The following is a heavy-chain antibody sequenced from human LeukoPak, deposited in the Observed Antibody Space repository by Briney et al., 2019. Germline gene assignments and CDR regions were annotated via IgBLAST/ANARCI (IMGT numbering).Heavy chain of an antibody. J-gene: IGHJ6*03. CDR1: GFTFSDYY. D-gene: IGHD3-3*01. CDR3: ARELRYYDFWSGNFYYMDV. Sequence: GGSLKLSCAASGFTFSDYYMSWIRQAPGKGLEWVSYISSSGSTIYYADSVKGRFTISRDNAKNSLYLQMNSLRAEDTAVYYCARELRYYDFWSGNFYYMDVWGKGTTVTVSS. V-gene: IGHV3-11*04. CDR2: ISSSGSTI.